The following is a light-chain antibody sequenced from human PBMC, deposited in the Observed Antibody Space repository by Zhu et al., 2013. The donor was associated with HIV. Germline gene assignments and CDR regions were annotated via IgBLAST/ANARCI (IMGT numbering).Light chain of an antibody. CDR3: SSYGGSNIDVV. CDR1: KLGDKY. CDR2: DDS. Sequence: SYELTQPPSVSVSPGQTATITCSGDKLGDKYVCWYQQKPGQAPVLVVYDDSDRPSGIPERFSGSKSGNTASLTVSGLQAEDEADYYCSSYGGSNIDVVFGGGTKVTVL. V-gene: IGLV3-1*01. J-gene: IGLJ2*01.